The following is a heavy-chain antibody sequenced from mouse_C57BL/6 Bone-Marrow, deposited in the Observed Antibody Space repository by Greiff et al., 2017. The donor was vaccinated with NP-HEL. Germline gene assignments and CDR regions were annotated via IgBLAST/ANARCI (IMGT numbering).Heavy chain of an antibody. CDR3: ASGNYGGTCYAMDY. J-gene: IGHJ4*01. CDR2: IYPGDGDT. D-gene: IGHD2-1*01. V-gene: IGHV1-80*01. CDR1: GYAFSSYW. Sequence: QVQLQQPGAELVKPGASVKISCKASGYAFSSYWMNWVKQRPGKGLEWIGQIYPGDGDTNYNGKFKGKATLTADKSSSTAYMQLSSLTSEDSAVYFCASGNYGGTCYAMDYWGQGTSVTVSS.